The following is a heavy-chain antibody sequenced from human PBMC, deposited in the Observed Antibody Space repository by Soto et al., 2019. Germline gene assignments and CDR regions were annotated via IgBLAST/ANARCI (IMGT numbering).Heavy chain of an antibody. V-gene: IGHV1-3*01. D-gene: IGHD6-13*01. CDR2: INAGNGNT. CDR1: GYTFTSYA. CDR3: ARISIAAAPVGFEI. Sequence: ASVKVSCKASGYTFTSYAMHWVRQAPGQRLEWMGWINAGNGNTKYSQKFQGRVTMTRDTSTSTAYMELRSLRSDDTAVYYCARISIAAAPVGFEIWGQGTMVTVSS. J-gene: IGHJ3*02.